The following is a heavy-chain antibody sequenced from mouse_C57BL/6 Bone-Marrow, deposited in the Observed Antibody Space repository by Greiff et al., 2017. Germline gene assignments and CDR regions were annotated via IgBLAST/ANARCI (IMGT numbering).Heavy chain of an antibody. CDR2: IDPSDSYT. CDR3: AGLGRGY. J-gene: IGHJ2*01. D-gene: IGHD4-1*01. Sequence: QVQLQQPGAELVMPGASVKLSCKASGYTFTSYWMHWVKQRPGQGLEWIGEIDPSDSYTNYNQKFKGKSTLTVDTSSSTAYMQLSSLTSEDSAVYYCAGLGRGYWGQGTTLTVSS. V-gene: IGHV1-69*01. CDR1: GYTFTSYW.